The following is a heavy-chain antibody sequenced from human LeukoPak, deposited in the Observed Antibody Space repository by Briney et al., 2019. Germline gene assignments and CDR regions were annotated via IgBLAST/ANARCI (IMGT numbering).Heavy chain of an antibody. CDR1: GYTFTSYC. V-gene: IGHV1-46*01. Sequence: ASVKVSCKASGYTFTSYCMHWVRQAPGQGLEWMGIINPSGGSTSYAQKFQGRVTMTRDTSTSTVYMELSSLRSEDTAVYYCAREGDYVWGSYRSPAYYWGQGTLVTVSS. CDR3: AREGDYVWGSYRSPAYY. D-gene: IGHD3-16*02. CDR2: INPSGGST. J-gene: IGHJ4*02.